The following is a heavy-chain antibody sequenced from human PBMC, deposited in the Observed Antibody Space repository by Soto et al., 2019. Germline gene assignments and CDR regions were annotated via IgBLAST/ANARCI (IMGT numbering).Heavy chain of an antibody. CDR3: ARVDDTRDYCYYMDV. CDR2: IYYSGST. D-gene: IGHD1-1*01. CDR1: GGSISSYY. J-gene: IGHJ6*03. Sequence: QVQLQESGPGLVKPSETLSLTCTVSGGSISSYYWSWIRQPPGKGLEWIGYIYYSGSTNYNPSLKSRVTISVDTSKNQFSLKLSSVTAADTAVYYCARVDDTRDYCYYMDVWGKGTTVTVSS. V-gene: IGHV4-59*01.